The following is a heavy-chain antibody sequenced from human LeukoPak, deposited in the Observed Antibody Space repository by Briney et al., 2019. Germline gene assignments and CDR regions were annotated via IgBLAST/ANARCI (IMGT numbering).Heavy chain of an antibody. V-gene: IGHV3-73*01. CDR3: TRLAGGDAFDI. CDR1: GFTFSGSA. Sequence: GGSLKLSCAASGFTFSGSAMHWVRQASGKGLEWVGRIRSKANGYTTAYGASVKGRFTISRDDSQRATYVQMNSLKIEDTAVYYCTRLAGGDAFDIWGPGTMVTVSS. D-gene: IGHD2-15*01. CDR2: IRSKANGYTT. J-gene: IGHJ3*02.